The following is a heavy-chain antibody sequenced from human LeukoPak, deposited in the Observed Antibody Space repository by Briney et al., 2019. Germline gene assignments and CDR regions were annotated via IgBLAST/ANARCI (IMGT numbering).Heavy chain of an antibody. CDR3: ARGPTYYYDSSGYAIDY. Sequence: ASVKVSCKASGYTFTGYYMHWVRQAPGQGLEWMGWINPNSGGTNYAQKFQGRVTITRNTSISTAYMELSSLRSEDTAVYYCARGPTYYYDSSGYAIDYWGQGTLVTVSS. CDR2: INPNSGGT. CDR1: GYTFTGYY. V-gene: IGHV1-2*02. D-gene: IGHD3-22*01. J-gene: IGHJ4*02.